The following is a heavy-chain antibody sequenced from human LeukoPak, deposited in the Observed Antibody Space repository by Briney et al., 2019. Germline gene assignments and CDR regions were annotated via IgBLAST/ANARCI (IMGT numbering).Heavy chain of an antibody. CDR1: GFNFSGST. CDR2: IRSKPYNYAT. J-gene: IGHJ1*01. V-gene: IGHV3-73*01. CDR3: TRSEYSIGWSRR. Sequence: PGGSLRLSCAPSGFNFSGSTMVWVRQAPGKGLEWIGRIRSKPYNYATEYSASVRGRFIFSRDDSKNTAFLQMNSLKTGDTAVYYCTRSEYSIGWSRRWGQGTLVIVSS. D-gene: IGHD6-19*01.